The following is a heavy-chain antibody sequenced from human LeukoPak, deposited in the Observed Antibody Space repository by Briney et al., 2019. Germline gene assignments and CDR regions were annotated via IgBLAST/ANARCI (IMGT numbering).Heavy chain of an antibody. CDR2: VSWNSGDI. J-gene: IGHJ4*02. CDR3: VKDKGGFCSTTTCHSYFDY. Sequence: GGSLRLSCVASGFSFDDFAMHWVRQIPGKGLEWVSTVSWNSGDIAYADSVKGRFIISRDNAKNSLYLQMNSLRPEDMALYYCVKDKGGFCSTTTCHSYFDYWGQGTQVTVSS. D-gene: IGHD2-2*01. V-gene: IGHV3-9*03. CDR1: GFSFDDFA.